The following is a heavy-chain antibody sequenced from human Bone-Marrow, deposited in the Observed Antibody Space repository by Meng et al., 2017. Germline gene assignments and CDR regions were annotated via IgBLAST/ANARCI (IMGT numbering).Heavy chain of an antibody. CDR3: ARFLRSTIFGTRWWYFDL. Sequence: KVSCKASGGTFSSYAISWVRQAPGQGLEWMGGIIPIFGTANYAQKFQGRVTITADKSTSTAYMELSSLRSEDTAVYYCARFLRSTIFGTRWWYFDLWGRGSLVTVSS. J-gene: IGHJ2*01. D-gene: IGHD3-3*01. CDR1: GGTFSSYA. V-gene: IGHV1-69*06. CDR2: IIPIFGTA.